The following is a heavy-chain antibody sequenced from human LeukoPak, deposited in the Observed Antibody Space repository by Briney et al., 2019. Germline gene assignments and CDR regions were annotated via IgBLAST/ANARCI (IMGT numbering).Heavy chain of an antibody. CDR3: ASLDIVVVPAAIGRNYMGV. Sequence: SETLSLTCTVSGGSISSGGYYWSWIRQPPGKGLEWIGYIYHSGSTYYNPSLKSRVTISVDRSKNQFSLKLSSVTTADTAVYYCASLDIVVVPAAIGRNYMGVWGKGTTVTVSS. D-gene: IGHD2-2*03. J-gene: IGHJ6*03. V-gene: IGHV4-30-2*01. CDR2: IYHSGST. CDR1: GGSISSGGYY.